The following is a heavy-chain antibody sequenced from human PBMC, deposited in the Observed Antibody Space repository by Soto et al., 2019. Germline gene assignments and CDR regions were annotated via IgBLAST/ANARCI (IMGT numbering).Heavy chain of an antibody. V-gene: IGHV3-23*01. D-gene: IGHD6-6*01. Sequence: EVPLLESGGDLVQPGGSLRLSCTASGFTFNNYAMNWVRQAPGKGLEWVSGISGSGGSTFYADSVKGRFTISRDNSKNTLSLQMNSLRAEDTALYYCAKGDDSSSYAFDIWGQGTMVTVSS. CDR3: AKGDDSSSYAFDI. CDR2: ISGSGGST. CDR1: GFTFNNYA. J-gene: IGHJ3*02.